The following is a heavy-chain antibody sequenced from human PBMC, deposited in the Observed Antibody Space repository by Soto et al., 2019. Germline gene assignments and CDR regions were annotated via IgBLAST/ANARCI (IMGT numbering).Heavy chain of an antibody. D-gene: IGHD3-3*01. J-gene: IGHJ3*02. CDR1: GGTFSSYT. Sequence: ASVKVSCKASGGTFSSYTISWVRQAPGQGLKRMGRIIPILGIANYAQKFKGRVTITADKSTSTDYMELSSLRSEDTAVYYCASRRVLRFLEWSPNLDAFDIWGQGTMVT. CDR2: IIPILGIA. CDR3: ASRRVLRFLEWSPNLDAFDI. V-gene: IGHV1-69*02.